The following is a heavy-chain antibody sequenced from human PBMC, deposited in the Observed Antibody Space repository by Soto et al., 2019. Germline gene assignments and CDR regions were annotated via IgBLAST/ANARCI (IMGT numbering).Heavy chain of an antibody. J-gene: IGHJ6*02. CDR3: ARRTYYAFWSGYYYSYYGMDV. CDR2: INHSGST. Sequence: SETLSLTCAGYGGSFSGYYWSWIRQPPGKGLEWIGEINHSGSTNYNPSLKSRVTISVDTSKNQFSLKLSSVTDADTAVYSCARRTYYAFWSGYYYSYYGMDVWGQGTMVT. CDR1: GGSFSGYY. D-gene: IGHD3-3*01. V-gene: IGHV4-34*01.